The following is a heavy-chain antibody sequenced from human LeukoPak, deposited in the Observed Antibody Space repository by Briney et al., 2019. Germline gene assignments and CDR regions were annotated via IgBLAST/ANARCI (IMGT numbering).Heavy chain of an antibody. V-gene: IGHV1-69*05. CDR2: IIPIFGTA. J-gene: IGHJ5*02. D-gene: IGHD2-2*01. CDR3: ARGVVPAANNNWFDP. CDR1: GGTFSSYA. Sequence: SVKVSCKASGGTFSSYAISWVRQAPGQGLEWMAGIIPIFGTANYAQKFQGRVTITTDESTSTAYMQLNSLRSEDTAVYYCARGVVPAANNNWFDPWGQGTLVTVSS.